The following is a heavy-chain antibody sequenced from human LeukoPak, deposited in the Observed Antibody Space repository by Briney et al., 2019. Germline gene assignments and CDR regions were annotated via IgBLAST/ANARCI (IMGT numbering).Heavy chain of an antibody. D-gene: IGHD3-22*01. CDR2: ISAYNGNT. V-gene: IGHV1-18*01. CDR3: ARDFYYDSSGYFDY. J-gene: IGHJ4*02. Sequence: ASVKVSRKASGYTFTSYGISWVRQAPGQGLEWMGWISAYNGNTNYAQKLQGRVTMTTDTSTSTAYMELRSLRSDDTAVYYCARDFYYDSSGYFDYWGQGTLVTVSS. CDR1: GYTFTSYG.